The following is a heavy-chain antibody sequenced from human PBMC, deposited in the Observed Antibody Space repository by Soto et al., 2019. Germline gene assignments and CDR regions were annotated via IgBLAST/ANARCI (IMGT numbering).Heavy chain of an antibody. J-gene: IGHJ4*02. CDR2: IYYSGST. CDR3: ARDHGYVDY. CDR1: GGYISSGYYY. Sequence: SETLSLTCPVSGGYISSGYYYWSWIRQPPGKGLEWIGYIYYSGSTYYNPSLKSRVTISVDTSKNQFSLKLSSVTAADTAVYYCARDHGYVDYWGQGTLVTVSS. V-gene: IGHV4-30-4*01. D-gene: IGHD2-8*01.